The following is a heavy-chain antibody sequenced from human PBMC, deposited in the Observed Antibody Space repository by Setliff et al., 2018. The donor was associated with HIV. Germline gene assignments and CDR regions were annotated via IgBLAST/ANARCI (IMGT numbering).Heavy chain of an antibody. Sequence: SETLSLTCTVSGGSISSGGHYWNWIRQPAGRGLEWIGHVYTSGSANFNPSLKSRATISLDTSKNQFSLKLSSVTAADTAVYYCARWNFMTTVTFDYWGQGTLVTVSS. J-gene: IGHJ4*02. CDR2: VYTSGSA. D-gene: IGHD4-4*01. CDR3: ARWNFMTTVTFDY. CDR1: GGSISSGGHY. V-gene: IGHV4-61*09.